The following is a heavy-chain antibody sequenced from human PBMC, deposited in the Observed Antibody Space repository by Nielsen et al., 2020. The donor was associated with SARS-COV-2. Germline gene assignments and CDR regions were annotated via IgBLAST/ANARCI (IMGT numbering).Heavy chain of an antibody. CDR3: ARDVGWLLSYYYYLGL. D-gene: IGHD5-12*01. J-gene: IGHJ6*03. V-gene: IGHV4-39*07. CDR1: GGSISSSSYY. CDR2: IYYSGST. Sequence: SETLSLTCTVSGGSISSSSYYWGWIRQPPGKGLEWIGSIYYSGSTYYNPSLKSRVTISVDTSKNQFSLKLSSVTAADTAVYYCARDVGWLLSYYYYLGLLGKGDTVTVSS.